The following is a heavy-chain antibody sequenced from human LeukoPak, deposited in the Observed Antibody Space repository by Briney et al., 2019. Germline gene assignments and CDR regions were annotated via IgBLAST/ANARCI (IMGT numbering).Heavy chain of an antibody. D-gene: IGHD7-27*01. J-gene: IGHJ2*01. CDR3: ARVKLGAETRYFDL. Sequence: PGRSLRLSCAASGFTFSNHYMDWVRQAPGKGLEWVGRIRNKANSYTTEYAASVKGRFTISRDDSKNSLHLQMNSLKTEDTAVYYCARVKLGAETRYFDLWGRGTLVTVSS. V-gene: IGHV3-72*01. CDR1: GFTFSNHY. CDR2: IRNKANSYTT.